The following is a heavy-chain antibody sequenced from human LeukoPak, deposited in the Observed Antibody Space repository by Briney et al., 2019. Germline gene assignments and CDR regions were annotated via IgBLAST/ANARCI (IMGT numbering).Heavy chain of an antibody. CDR2: INWNGTST. Sequence: GGSLRLSCVASGFTFNDYGMGWVRQAPGKGLEWVSGINWNGTSTGYADSVRGRFTISRDNAKNSLYLQMNSLRGEDTALYYCARARTGYSFGYAFDFWGQGTQVTVSS. J-gene: IGHJ4*02. D-gene: IGHD5-18*01. CDR1: GFTFNDYG. V-gene: IGHV3-20*04. CDR3: ARARTGYSFGYAFDF.